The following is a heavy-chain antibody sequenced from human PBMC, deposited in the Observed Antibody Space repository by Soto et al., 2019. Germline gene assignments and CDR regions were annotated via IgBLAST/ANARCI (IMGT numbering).Heavy chain of an antibody. V-gene: IGHV1-18*01. Sequence: GASVKVSCNASGYTFTSYGISWVRQAPGQELEWMGWISAYNGNTNYAQKLQGRVTMTTDTSTSTAYMELRSLRSDDTAVYYCARVVGPHIVVVTARPDPKAYFDYWGQGTLVTVSS. CDR2: ISAYNGNT. D-gene: IGHD2-21*02. J-gene: IGHJ4*02. CDR3: ARVVGPHIVVVTARPDPKAYFDY. CDR1: GYTFTSYG.